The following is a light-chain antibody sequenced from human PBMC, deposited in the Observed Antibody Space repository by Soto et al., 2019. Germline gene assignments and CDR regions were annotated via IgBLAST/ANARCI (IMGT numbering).Light chain of an antibody. CDR2: KVS. Sequence: DVVLPQPPLSSPVSLGQPASIYCRSSQSLVTADGHTFLSWLQQRPGQPPRVLIYKVSNRFSGVPDKFSGSGAGTDFTLKISRVEADDVCIYDCLQLTHVPFTCGQGTKLEIK. CDR1: QSLVTADGHTF. J-gene: IGKJ2*01. CDR3: LQLTHVPFT. V-gene: IGKV2-24*01.